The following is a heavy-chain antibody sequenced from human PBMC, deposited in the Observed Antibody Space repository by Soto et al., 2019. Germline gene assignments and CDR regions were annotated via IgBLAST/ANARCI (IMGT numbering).Heavy chain of an antibody. CDR1: GFSLSTSGMC. CDR3: ARMNLGRGAVLRYFDWLSAGDYGMDV. D-gene: IGHD3-9*01. J-gene: IGHJ6*02. CDR2: IDWDDDK. V-gene: IGHV2-70*01. Sequence: ESGPTLVNPTQTLTLTCTFSGFSLSTSGMCVSWIRQPPGKALEWLALIDWDDDKYYSTSLKTRLTISKDTSKNQVVLTMTNMDPVDTATYYCARMNLGRGAVLRYFDWLSAGDYGMDVWGQGTTVTVSS.